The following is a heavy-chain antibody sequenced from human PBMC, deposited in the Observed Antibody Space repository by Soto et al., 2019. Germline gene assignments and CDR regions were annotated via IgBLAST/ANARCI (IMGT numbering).Heavy chain of an antibody. CDR3: AQSHFAPWYFDL. J-gene: IGHJ2*01. V-gene: IGHV2-5*02. CDR1: GFSLSTSGVG. CDR2: IYWDDDN. Sequence: QITLKESGPTLVKSTQTLTLTCTFSGFSLSTSGVGVGWIRQPPGKALEWLALIYWDDDNRYSPSLKSRLTITKDTSKSQVVLTVTNMDPVDTATYYCAQSHFAPWYFDLWGRGTLVTVSS.